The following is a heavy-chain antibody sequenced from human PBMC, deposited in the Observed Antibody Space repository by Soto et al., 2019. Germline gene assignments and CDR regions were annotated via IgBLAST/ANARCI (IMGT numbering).Heavy chain of an antibody. CDR3: ARGRGAAADYFDF. D-gene: IGHD6-13*01. Sequence: QVQLVESGGGLVKPGGPLRLSCAVSGFTFSDYYMTWIRQAPGQGLEWVSYISSSTSHTNYADSVKGQFTISRDTAKNSLFLQMNSLRAEDTAVDYCARGRGAAADYFDFWGQGTLVTVSS. J-gene: IGHJ4*02. V-gene: IGHV3-11*05. CDR1: GFTFSDYY. CDR2: ISSSTSHT.